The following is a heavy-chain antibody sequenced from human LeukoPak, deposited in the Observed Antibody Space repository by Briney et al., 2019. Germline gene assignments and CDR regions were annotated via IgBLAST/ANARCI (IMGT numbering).Heavy chain of an antibody. CDR3: ARGSSFEVWLTV. CDR2: IIPILGIA. D-gene: IGHD3-22*01. Sequence: GASVKVSCKASGYTFTSYDINWVRQAPGQGLEWMGRIIPILGIANYAQKFQGRVTITADKSTSTAYMELSSLRSEDTAVYYCARGSSFEVWLTVWGQGTTVTVSS. CDR1: GYTFTSYD. J-gene: IGHJ6*02. V-gene: IGHV1-69*04.